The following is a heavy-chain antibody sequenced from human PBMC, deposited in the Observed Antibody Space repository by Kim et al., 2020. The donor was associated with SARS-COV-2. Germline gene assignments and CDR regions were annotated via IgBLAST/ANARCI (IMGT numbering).Heavy chain of an antibody. CDR1: GGSISSGGYY. CDR2: IYYSGST. V-gene: IGHV4-31*03. J-gene: IGHJ4*02. Sequence: SETLSLTCTVSGGSISSGGYYWSWIRQHPGKGLECIGYIYYSGSTYYNPSLKSRVTMSVDTSKNQFSLKLSSVTAADTAVYYCARAPLTFGGVILSFDYWCQGTLVTVSS. D-gene: IGHD3-16*02. CDR3: ARAPLTFGGVILSFDY.